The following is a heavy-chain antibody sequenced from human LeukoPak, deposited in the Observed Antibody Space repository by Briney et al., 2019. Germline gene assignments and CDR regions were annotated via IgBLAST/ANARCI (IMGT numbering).Heavy chain of an antibody. CDR1: GFTFSSYS. Sequence: GGSLRLPCAASGFTFSSYSMNWVRQAPGKGLEWVSSISSSSSYIYYADSVKGRFTISRDNAKNSLYLQMNSLRAEDTAVYYCARARSGWYVDYDWGQGTLVTVSS. CDR2: ISSSSSYI. D-gene: IGHD6-19*01. J-gene: IGHJ4*02. CDR3: ARARSGWYVDYD. V-gene: IGHV3-21*01.